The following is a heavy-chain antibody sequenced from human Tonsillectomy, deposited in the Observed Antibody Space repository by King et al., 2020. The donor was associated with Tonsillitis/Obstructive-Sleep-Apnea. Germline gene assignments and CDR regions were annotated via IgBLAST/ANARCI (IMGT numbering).Heavy chain of an antibody. D-gene: IGHD3-16*01. CDR1: GFTFSSYT. V-gene: IGHV3-23*04. CDR3: AKSGQHGVKSWFDY. J-gene: IGHJ4*02. CDR2: ISGSGGST. Sequence: QLVQSGGGLVQPGGSLRLSCAASGFTFSSYTMSWVRQAPGNGLEWVSAISGSGGSTYYADSVKGRFTNSRDNSKNKLYLQMNSLRAEDSAVYYCAKSGQHGVKSWFDYWGQGTLVTVSS.